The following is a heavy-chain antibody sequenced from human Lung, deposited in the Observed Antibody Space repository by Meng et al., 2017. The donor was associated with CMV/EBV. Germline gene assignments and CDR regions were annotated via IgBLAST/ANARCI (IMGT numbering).Heavy chain of an antibody. CDR2: IYSGDST. Sequence: GESLKISCAVSGLTARNNFMTWVRQAPGKGLEWVSVIYSGDSTYYADSVKGRFTISRDNSQNILFLQMNNLRGEDTAIYFCGRDWRNAGRSRGGIDWGHGTLVPSPQ. D-gene: IGHD3-16*02. V-gene: IGHV3-53*01. J-gene: IGHJ4*01. CDR3: GRDWRNAGRSRGGID. CDR1: GLTARNNF.